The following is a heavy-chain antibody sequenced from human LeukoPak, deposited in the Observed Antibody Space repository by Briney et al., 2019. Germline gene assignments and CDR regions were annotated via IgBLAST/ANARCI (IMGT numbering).Heavy chain of an antibody. D-gene: IGHD2-15*01. CDR1: GFTFPTYA. CDR2: FSHSGGST. Sequence: GSLRLSCAASGFTFPTYAMTWVRQAPGKGLEWVSGFSHSGGSTYYADSVKGRFNISRDNSRNTVYLQMNSLRAEDSAVYHCARGPYCGGGTCYTLGAFDIWGQGTLASVSS. J-gene: IGHJ3*02. V-gene: IGHV3-23*01. CDR3: ARGPYCGGGTCYTLGAFDI.